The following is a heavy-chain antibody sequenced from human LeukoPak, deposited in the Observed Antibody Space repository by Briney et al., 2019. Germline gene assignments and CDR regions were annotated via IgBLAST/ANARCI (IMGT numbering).Heavy chain of an antibody. J-gene: IGHJ4*02. CDR3: ARHLSPPGIAVAGYFDY. CDR1: GYGFTSYW. CDR2: IYPGDSDT. Sequence: GESLKISCKGSGYGFTSYWIGWVRQMPGKGLEWMGIIYPGDSDTRYSPSFQGQVTISADKSISTAYLQWSSLKASDTAMYYCARHLSPPGIAVAGYFDYWGQGTLVTVSS. D-gene: IGHD6-19*01. V-gene: IGHV5-51*01.